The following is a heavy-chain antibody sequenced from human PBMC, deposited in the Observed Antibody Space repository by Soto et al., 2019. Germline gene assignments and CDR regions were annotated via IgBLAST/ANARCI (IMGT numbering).Heavy chain of an antibody. CDR2: ISYDGSNK. Sequence: HPGGSLRLSCAASGFPFSSYAMHWVRQAPGKGLEWVAVISYDGSNKYYADSVKGRFTISRDNSKNTLYLQMNSLRAEDTAVYYCAREGLDYWGQGTLVTVSS. CDR3: AREGLDY. J-gene: IGHJ4*02. CDR1: GFPFSSYA. V-gene: IGHV3-30-3*01.